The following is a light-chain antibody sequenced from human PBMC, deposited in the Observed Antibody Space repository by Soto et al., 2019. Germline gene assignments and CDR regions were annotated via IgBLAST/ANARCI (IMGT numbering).Light chain of an antibody. CDR3: QQYGSSPHT. V-gene: IGKV3-20*01. Sequence: EIVLTQSPGTLSLSPGERATLSCRASQSVSSSYLAWYQHKPGQAPRLLIYGESSRATGIPDRFSGSGSGTDFTLTISRLEPEEFAVYYCQQYGSSPHTFGQGTMLEIK. CDR1: QSVSSSY. CDR2: GES. J-gene: IGKJ2*01.